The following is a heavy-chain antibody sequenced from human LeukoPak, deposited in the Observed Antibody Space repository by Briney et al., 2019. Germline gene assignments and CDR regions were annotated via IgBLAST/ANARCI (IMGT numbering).Heavy chain of an antibody. CDR3: ARYANSPYYYYAMDV. J-gene: IGHJ6*02. CDR2: IYYSGST. D-gene: IGHD4/OR15-4a*01. CDR1: GGSIIGYY. Sequence: SETLSLTCTVSGGSIIGYYLSWIRQPPGKGLEWIGSIYYSGSTNYNPSPKSRVTISVETSKNQFSLKLSSVTAADTAVYYCARYANSPYYYYAMDVWGQGTTVTVSS. V-gene: IGHV4-59*12.